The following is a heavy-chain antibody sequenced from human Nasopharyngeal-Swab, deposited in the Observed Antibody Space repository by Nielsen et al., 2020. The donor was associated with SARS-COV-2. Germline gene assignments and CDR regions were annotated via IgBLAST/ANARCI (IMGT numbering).Heavy chain of an antibody. D-gene: IGHD6-13*01. CDR1: GYTFTGYY. V-gene: IGHV1-2*02. Sequence: ASVKVSCKASGYTFTGYYMHWVRQAPGQGLEWMGWINPNSGGTNYAQKFQGRVTMTRDTSISTAYMELSRLRSDGTAVYYCARDQRAAAGTGGLYYYYGMDVWGQGTTVTVSS. CDR2: INPNSGGT. CDR3: ARDQRAAAGTGGLYYYYGMDV. J-gene: IGHJ6*02.